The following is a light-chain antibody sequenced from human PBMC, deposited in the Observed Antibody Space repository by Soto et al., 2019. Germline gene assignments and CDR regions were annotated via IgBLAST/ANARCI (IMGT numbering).Light chain of an antibody. Sequence: QSVLTQPPSASGTPGQRVTISCSGSSSNIESNTVTWYQQLPGTAPKLVIYSNDHRPSGVPDRFSGSTSGTSASLAITGLQSEDEADYYCAAWDDRLSGYVFGGGTKLTVL. V-gene: IGLV1-44*01. CDR1: SSNIESNT. CDR3: AAWDDRLSGYV. J-gene: IGLJ1*01. CDR2: SND.